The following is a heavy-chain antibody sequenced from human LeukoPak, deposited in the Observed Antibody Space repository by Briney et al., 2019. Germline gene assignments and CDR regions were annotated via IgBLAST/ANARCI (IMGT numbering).Heavy chain of an antibody. J-gene: IGHJ5*02. D-gene: IGHD2-2*01. CDR2: IIPIFGTA. CDR3: VRGGIPAAISQNWFDP. CDR1: GGTFSSYA. Sequence: GASVKVSCKASGGTFSSYAISWVRQAPGQGLEWMGGIIPIFGTANYAQKFQGRVTITTDESTSTAYMELSSLRSEDTAVYYCVRGGIPAAISQNWFDPWGQGTLVTVSS. V-gene: IGHV1-69*05.